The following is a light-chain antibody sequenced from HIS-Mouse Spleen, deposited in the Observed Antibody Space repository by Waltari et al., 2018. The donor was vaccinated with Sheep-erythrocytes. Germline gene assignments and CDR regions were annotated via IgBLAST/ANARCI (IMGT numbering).Light chain of an antibody. CDR2: DAS. CDR3: QQRSNWYT. CDR1: RSVSSY. V-gene: IGKV3-11*01. J-gene: IGKJ2*01. Sequence: EIVFTQSPATLSLSPGERATLSCRASRSVSSYLAWYQQKPGQAPRLLIYDASNRATGIPARFSGSGSRTDFTLTISRLEPEDFAVYYCQQRSNWYTFGQGTKLEIK.